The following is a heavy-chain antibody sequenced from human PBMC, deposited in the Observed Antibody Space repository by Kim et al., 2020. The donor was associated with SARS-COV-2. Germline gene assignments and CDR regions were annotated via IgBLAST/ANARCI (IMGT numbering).Heavy chain of an antibody. J-gene: IGHJ3*02. Sequence: GGSLRLSCAASGFTFSSYSMNWVRQAPGKGLEWVSSISSSSSNIYYADSVKGRFTISRDNAKNSLYLQMNSLRAEDTAVYYCANDPDYYDSIGYYNRSPPGAFDIWGQGTMVTSSS. D-gene: IGHD3-22*01. V-gene: IGHV3-21*01. CDR2: ISSSSSNI. CDR3: ANDPDYYDSIGYYNRSPPGAFDI. CDR1: GFTFSSYS.